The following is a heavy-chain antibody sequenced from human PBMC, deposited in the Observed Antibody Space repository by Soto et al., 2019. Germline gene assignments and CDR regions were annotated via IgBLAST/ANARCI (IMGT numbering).Heavy chain of an antibody. V-gene: IGHV4-34*01. CDR1: GGSFSGYY. Sequence: QVQLQQWGAGLLKPSETLSLTCAVYGGSFSGYYWSWIRQPPGKGLEWIGEINHSGSTNSNPSLKSRVTISVDTSKNQFSLKLSSVTAADTAVYYCATVRPRDYYYYMDVWGKGTTVTVSS. CDR2: INHSGST. J-gene: IGHJ6*03. D-gene: IGHD3-10*01. CDR3: ATVRPRDYYYYMDV.